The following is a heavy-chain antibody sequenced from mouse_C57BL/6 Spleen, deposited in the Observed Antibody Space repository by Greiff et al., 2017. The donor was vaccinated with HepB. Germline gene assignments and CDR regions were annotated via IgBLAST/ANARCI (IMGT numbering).Heavy chain of an antibody. V-gene: IGHV3-6*01. D-gene: IGHD6-5*01. Sequence: EVQLVESGPGLVKPSQSLSLTCSVTGYSITSGYYWNWIRQFPGNKLEWMGYISYDGSNNYNPSLKNRISITRDTSKNQFFLKLNSVTTEDTATYYCARDSYVYYAMDYWGQGTSVTVSS. CDR1: GYSITSGYY. CDR2: ISYDGSN. CDR3: ARDSYVYYAMDY. J-gene: IGHJ4*01.